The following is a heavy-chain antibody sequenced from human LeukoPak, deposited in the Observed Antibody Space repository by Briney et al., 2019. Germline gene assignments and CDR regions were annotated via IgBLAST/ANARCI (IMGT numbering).Heavy chain of an antibody. CDR3: ATSLGPLTEY. V-gene: IGHV3-74*01. CDR1: GFAFSSNW. D-gene: IGHD7-27*01. Sequence: GGSLRLSCAASGFAFSSNWMHWVRQTPGRGLVWVSRINRGGSGTSYADSVEGRSTISRDNAKNTLYLQMNSLRAEDTAVYYCATSLGPLTEYWGQGTLVTVSS. J-gene: IGHJ4*02. CDR2: INRGGSGT.